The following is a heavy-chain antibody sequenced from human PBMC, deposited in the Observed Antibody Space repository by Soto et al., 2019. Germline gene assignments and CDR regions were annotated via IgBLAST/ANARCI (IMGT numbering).Heavy chain of an antibody. CDR1: GGTFSSYA. Sequence: SVKVSCKASGGTFSSYAISWVRQAPGQGLEWMGGIIPIFGTANYAQKFQGRVTITADESTSTAYMELSSLRSEDTAVYYCARLTPRGYSGYDWSGTIDYWGQGTLVTVSS. J-gene: IGHJ4*02. V-gene: IGHV1-69*13. CDR2: IIPIFGTA. CDR3: ARLTPRGYSGYDWSGTIDY. D-gene: IGHD5-12*01.